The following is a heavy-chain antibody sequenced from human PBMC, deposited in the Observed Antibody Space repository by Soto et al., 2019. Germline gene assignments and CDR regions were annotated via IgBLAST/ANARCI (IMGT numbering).Heavy chain of an antibody. V-gene: IGHV4-39*01. CDR1: GGSISSSSCY. D-gene: IGHD3-3*01. CDR3: ARHGIPLKPHYDFWSGSLSPDYYMDV. CDR2: IYYSGST. J-gene: IGHJ6*03. Sequence: PSETLSLTCTVSGGSISSSSCYWGWIRQPPGKGLEWIGSIYYSGSTYYSPSLKSRVTISVDTSKNQFSLKLSSVTAADTAVYYCARHGIPLKPHYDFWSGSLSPDYYMDVWGKGTTVTVSS.